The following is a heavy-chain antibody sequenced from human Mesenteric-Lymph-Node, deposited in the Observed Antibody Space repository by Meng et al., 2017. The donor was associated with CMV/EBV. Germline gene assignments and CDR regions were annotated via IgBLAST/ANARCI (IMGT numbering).Heavy chain of an antibody. CDR1: GFTFSSYA. D-gene: IGHD1-14*01. V-gene: IGHV3-23*03. J-gene: IGHJ4*02. CDR2: IYSGDGGT. Sequence: GESLKISCAASGFTFSSYAMNWVRQAPGKGLEWVSVIYSGDGGTYYANSVKGRFTTSRDNSKNTLYLQLNGLRAEDTAVYFCVKGQTGTSGDWGQGTLVTVSS. CDR3: VKGQTGTSGD.